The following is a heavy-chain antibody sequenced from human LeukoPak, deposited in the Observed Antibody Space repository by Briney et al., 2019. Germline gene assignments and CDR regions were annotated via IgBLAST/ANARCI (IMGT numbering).Heavy chain of an antibody. Sequence: PSETLSLTCTVSGGSISSYYWSWIRQPPGKGLEGIGYIYYSGSTNYNPSLKSRVTISVDTSKNQFSLKLSSVTAADTAVYYCARNYGSGGYVPGVFDPWGQGTLVTISS. CDR2: IYYSGST. D-gene: IGHD5-12*01. J-gene: IGHJ5*02. V-gene: IGHV4-59*08. CDR3: ARNYGSGGYVPGVFDP. CDR1: GGSISSYY.